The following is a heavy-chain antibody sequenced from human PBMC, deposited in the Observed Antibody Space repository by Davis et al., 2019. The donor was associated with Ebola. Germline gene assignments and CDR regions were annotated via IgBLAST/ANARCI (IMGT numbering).Heavy chain of an antibody. J-gene: IGHJ4*02. D-gene: IGHD3-16*01. CDR2: IRYDGSNK. CDR1: GFTFSSYG. V-gene: IGHV3-30*02. Sequence: GESLKIPCAASGFTFSSYGMHWVRQAPGKGLEWVAFIRYDGSNKYYADSVKGRFTISRDNSKNTLYLQMNSLRAEDTAVYYCAKAYLYGADYWGQGTLVTVSS. CDR3: AKAYLYGADY.